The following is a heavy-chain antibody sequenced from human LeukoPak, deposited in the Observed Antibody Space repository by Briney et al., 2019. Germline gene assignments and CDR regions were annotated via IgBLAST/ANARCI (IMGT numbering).Heavy chain of an antibody. Sequence: GGSLRLSCAASGFTFSSYSMNWVRQAPGKGLEWVSSISSSSSYIYYADSVKGRFTIFRDNAKNSLYLQMNSLRGDDTAVYYWARRDPKKEYYHFMDVGGKGTTVTISS. CDR2: ISSSSSYI. J-gene: IGHJ6*03. V-gene: IGHV3-21*01. CDR1: GFTFSSYS. CDR3: ARRDPKKEYYHFMDV.